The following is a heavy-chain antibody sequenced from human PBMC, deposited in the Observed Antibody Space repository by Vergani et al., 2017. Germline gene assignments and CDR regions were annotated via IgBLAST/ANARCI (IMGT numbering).Heavy chain of an antibody. V-gene: IGHV3-23*01. CDR2: ISGSGGST. CDR1: GFTFSSYA. Sequence: EVQLLESGGGLVQPGGSLRLSCAASGFTFSSYAMSWVRQAPGKGLEWVSAISGSGGSTYYADSVKGRFTISRDNSKNTLYLHMNSLRAEDTAVYYCARDGYSGSNRDRFDYWGQGTLVTVSS. D-gene: IGHD1-26*01. CDR3: ARDGYSGSNRDRFDY. J-gene: IGHJ4*02.